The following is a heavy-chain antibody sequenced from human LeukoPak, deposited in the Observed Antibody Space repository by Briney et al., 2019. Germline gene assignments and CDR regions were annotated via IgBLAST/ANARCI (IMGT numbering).Heavy chain of an antibody. J-gene: IGHJ4*02. D-gene: IGHD3-22*01. CDR1: GYSFTSYW. Sequence: GESLKISLKGSGYSFTSYWIGLVRPMPGKGLEWMWIIYPGDSDTRYSPSFQGQVTISADKSISTAYLQWSSLKASDTAMYYCASNYYDSSGYYAHFDYWGQGTLVTVFS. V-gene: IGHV5-51*01. CDR3: ASNYYDSSGYYAHFDY. CDR2: IYPGDSDT.